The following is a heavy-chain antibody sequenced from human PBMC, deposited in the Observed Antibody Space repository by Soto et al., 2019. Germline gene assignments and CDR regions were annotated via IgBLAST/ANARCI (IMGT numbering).Heavy chain of an antibody. CDR1: GFTFSDYY. V-gene: IGHV3-11*01. J-gene: IGHJ4*02. CDR2: ISSSGITK. Sequence: PGGSLRLSCAASGFTFSDYYMTWIRQAPGKGLEWVSYISSSGITKYYADSVKGRFTISRDNAKNSLYLQMNSLRAEDTAVYYCAREAMGRSSPLDYWGQGTLVTVSS. D-gene: IGHD5-18*01. CDR3: AREAMGRSSPLDY.